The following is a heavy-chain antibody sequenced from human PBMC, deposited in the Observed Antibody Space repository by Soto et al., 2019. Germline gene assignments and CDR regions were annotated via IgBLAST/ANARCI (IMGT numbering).Heavy chain of an antibody. Sequence: ASVKVSCKASGYTFTSYGISWLRQAPGQGLEWMGWISAYNGNTNYAQKLQGRVTMTTDTSTSTAYMELRSLRSDDTAVYYCARGPSLNGGGYYYYYGMDVWGQGTTVTVSS. CDR1: GYTFTSYG. CDR3: ARGPSLNGGGYYYYYGMDV. V-gene: IGHV1-18*01. J-gene: IGHJ6*02. D-gene: IGHD4-17*01. CDR2: ISAYNGNT.